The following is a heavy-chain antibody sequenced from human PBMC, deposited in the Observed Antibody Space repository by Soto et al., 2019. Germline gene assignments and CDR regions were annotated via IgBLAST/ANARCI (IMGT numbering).Heavy chain of an antibody. Sequence: GGSLRLSCAASGFTFSSYAMHWVRQAPGKGLEWVAVISYDGSNKYYADSVKGRFTISRDNSKNTLYLQMNSLRAEDTAVYYCARDIHCGGDCYSYYFDYWGQGTLVTVSS. CDR2: ISYDGSNK. CDR1: GFTFSSYA. J-gene: IGHJ4*02. CDR3: ARDIHCGGDCYSYYFDY. V-gene: IGHV3-30-3*01. D-gene: IGHD2-21*02.